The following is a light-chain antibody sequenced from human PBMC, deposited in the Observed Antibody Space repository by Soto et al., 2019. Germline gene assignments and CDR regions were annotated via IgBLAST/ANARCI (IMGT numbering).Light chain of an antibody. CDR2: DVT. J-gene: IGLJ1*01. CDR3: CSYAGSYTYV. V-gene: IGLV2-11*01. CDR1: TSDIGAYNY. Sequence: QSVLAQPPSASGSPGQSVTIPCTGTTSDIGAYNYVSWYQQYPDKGPKLIIYDVTERPSGVPDRFSGSKSGNTASLTISGLQAEDEADYYCCSYAGSYTYVFGSGTKVTVL.